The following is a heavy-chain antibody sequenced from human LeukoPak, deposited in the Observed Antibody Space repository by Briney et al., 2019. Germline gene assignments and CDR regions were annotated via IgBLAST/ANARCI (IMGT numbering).Heavy chain of an antibody. V-gene: IGHV6-1*01. D-gene: IGHD3-3*01. Sequence: SQTLSLTCAISGDSVSSNSAAWNWIRQSPSRGLEWLGRTYYRSKWYNDYAVSVKSRITINPDTSKNQFSLQLNPVTPEDTAVYYCARGGYYYFWSGYSNWFDPWGQGTLVTVSS. CDR2: TYYRSKWYN. J-gene: IGHJ5*02. CDR3: ARGGYYYFWSGYSNWFDP. CDR1: GDSVSSNSAA.